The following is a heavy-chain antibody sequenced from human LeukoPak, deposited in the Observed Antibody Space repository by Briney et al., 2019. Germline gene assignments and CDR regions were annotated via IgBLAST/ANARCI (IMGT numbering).Heavy chain of an antibody. CDR2: IYYSGST. CDR3: ARQPDVTVTVDY. CDR1: GGSISSYY. Sequence: PSETLSLTCTVSGGSISSYYWSWIRQPPGKGLEWIGYIYYSGSTNYNPSLKSRVTISVDTSKNQFSLKLSSVTAADTAVYYCARQPDVTVTVDYWGLGTLVTVYS. V-gene: IGHV4-59*08. J-gene: IGHJ4*02. D-gene: IGHD4-17*01.